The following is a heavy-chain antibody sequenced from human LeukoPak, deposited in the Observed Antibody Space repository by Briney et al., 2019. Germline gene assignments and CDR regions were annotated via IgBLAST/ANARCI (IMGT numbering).Heavy chain of an antibody. V-gene: IGHV1-2*02. D-gene: IGHD5-24*01. J-gene: IGHJ4*02. Sequence: VASVKVSCKASGYTFTGYYMHWVRQAPGQGLEWMGWINPNSGGTNYAQKFQGRVTMTRDTSISTAYMELSRLRSDDAAVYYCARIDHDRDGYNSFDYWGQGTLVTVSS. CDR3: ARIDHDRDGYNSFDY. CDR2: INPNSGGT. CDR1: GYTFTGYY.